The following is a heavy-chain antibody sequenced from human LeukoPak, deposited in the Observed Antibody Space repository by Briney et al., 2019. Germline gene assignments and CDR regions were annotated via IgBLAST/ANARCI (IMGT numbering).Heavy chain of an antibody. CDR1: GFTFSSYA. D-gene: IGHD6-19*01. V-gene: IGHV3-30-3*01. J-gene: IGHJ4*02. CDR3: ARDRYSSGWYGYFDY. CDR2: ISYDGSNK. Sequence: PGGSLRLSCAASGFTFSSYAMHWVRQAPGKGLEWVAVISYDGSNKYYADSVKGRFTISRDNSKNTLYLQMNSLRAEDTAVYYCARDRYSSGWYGYFDYWGQGTLVTVSS.